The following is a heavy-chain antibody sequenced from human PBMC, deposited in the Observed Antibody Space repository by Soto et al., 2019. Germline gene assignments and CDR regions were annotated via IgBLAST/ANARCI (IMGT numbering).Heavy chain of an antibody. V-gene: IGHV4-31*03. J-gene: IGHJ5*02. D-gene: IGHD3-10*01. CDR2: IYYSGNT. CDR3: ARAWRSTMDRGVVIPWWFDP. Sequence: QVQLQESGPGLVKSSQTLSLTCKVSGGSISSGGYYWNWIRHHPGKGLEWIGYIYYSGNTYYNPSLKSRVTMSVDTSKNQFSLKMISVTAADTAVYYCARAWRSTMDRGVVIPWWFDPWGQGTLVTVSS. CDR1: GGSISSGGYY.